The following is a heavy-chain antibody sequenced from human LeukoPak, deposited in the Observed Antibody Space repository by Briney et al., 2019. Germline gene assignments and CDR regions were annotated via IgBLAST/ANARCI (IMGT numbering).Heavy chain of an antibody. CDR3: ARGGCSSTGCSSLFDY. J-gene: IGHJ4*02. D-gene: IGHD2-2*01. Sequence: ASVKVSCKASGYTFTGYYMHWVRQAPGQGLEWMGWINPNSGGTNYAQKFQGRVTMTRDTSISTAYMELSSLRSEDTAVYYCARGGCSSTGCSSLFDYWGQGTLVTVSS. CDR2: INPNSGGT. CDR1: GYTFTGYY. V-gene: IGHV1-2*02.